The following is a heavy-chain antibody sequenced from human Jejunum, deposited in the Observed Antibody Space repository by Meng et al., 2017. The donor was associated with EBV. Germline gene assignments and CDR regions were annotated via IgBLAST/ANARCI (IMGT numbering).Heavy chain of an antibody. CDR2: IYYSGSA. CDR3: ARGAYFDY. J-gene: IGHJ4*02. Sequence: LHASGSGRVKPSESLSLPFAVSGGSISSGGYSWHWIRQPPGKGLQWIGYIYYSGSAFYNPSLKSRVTLSVDRSKNQFSLNLSSVTAADTAVYYCARGAYFDYWGQGTLVTVSS. V-gene: IGHV4-30-2*01. CDR1: GGSISSGGYS.